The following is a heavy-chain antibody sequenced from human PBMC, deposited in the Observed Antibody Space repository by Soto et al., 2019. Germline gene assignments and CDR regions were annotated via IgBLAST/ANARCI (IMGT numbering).Heavy chain of an antibody. CDR3: ARLRSDCGGGTCSGSF. CDR2: INPTLGTT. Sequence: QVQLVQSGADVKKPGSSVKVSCQASGVTFSSETLGWVRQAPGQGLEWMGGINPTLGTTHYAQRFQGRLTIYADESRTIVNMGLSNLTPDDTAVYYCARLRSDCGGGTCSGSFWGQGTLVTVSS. CDR1: GVTFSSET. J-gene: IGHJ4*02. D-gene: IGHD2-15*01. V-gene: IGHV1-69*01.